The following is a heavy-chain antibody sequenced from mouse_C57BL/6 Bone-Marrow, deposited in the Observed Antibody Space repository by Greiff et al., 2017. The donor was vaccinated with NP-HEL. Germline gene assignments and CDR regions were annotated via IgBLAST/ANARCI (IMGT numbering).Heavy chain of an antibody. CDR2: IYPRSGNT. CDR1: GYTFTSYG. V-gene: IGHV1-81*01. Sequence: VKLQQSGAELARPGASVKLSCKASGYTFTSYGISWVKQRTGQGLEWIGEIYPRSGNTYYNEKFKGKATLTADKSSSTAYMELRSLTSEDSAVYFCARGPPTVVPMRYWGQGTSVTVSS. D-gene: IGHD1-1*01. CDR3: ARGPPTVVPMRY. J-gene: IGHJ4*01.